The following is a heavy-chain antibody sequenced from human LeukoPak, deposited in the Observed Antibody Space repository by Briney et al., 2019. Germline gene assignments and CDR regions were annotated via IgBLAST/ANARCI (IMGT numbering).Heavy chain of an antibody. J-gene: IGHJ4*02. V-gene: IGHV4-39*02. Sequence: SETLSLTCSVSGGSVASSNNYWGWIRQPPGKGLEWIGSIYYSGSTYYNPSLESRVSISVDTSKNHFSLNLTSVTAADTAVYYCARGSDYVWGSYRYDYWGQGTLVTVSS. CDR2: IYYSGST. CDR3: ARGSDYVWGSYRYDY. D-gene: IGHD3-16*02. CDR1: GGSVASSNNY.